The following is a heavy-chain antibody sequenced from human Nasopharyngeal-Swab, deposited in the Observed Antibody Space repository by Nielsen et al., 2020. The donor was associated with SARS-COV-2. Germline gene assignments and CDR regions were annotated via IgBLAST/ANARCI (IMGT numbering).Heavy chain of an antibody. Sequence: SDTLSLTCTVSGGSISSYYWNWIRQPPGKGLEWFGYVHFLGSTDYNPSLQSRVTISLDTSNYQFSLRLSSVTAADTAVYYCARDSYRDAFDIWGQGTMATVSS. CDR1: GGSISSYY. J-gene: IGHJ3*02. CDR3: ARDSYRDAFDI. V-gene: IGHV4-59*13. CDR2: VHFLGST.